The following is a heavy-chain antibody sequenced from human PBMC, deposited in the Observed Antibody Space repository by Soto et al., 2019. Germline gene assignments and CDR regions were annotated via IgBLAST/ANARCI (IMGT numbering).Heavy chain of an antibody. Sequence: PGGSLRLSCAASGFTFSDYYMSWIRQAPGKGLEWVSYISSSGSTIYYADSVKGRFTISRDNAKNSLYLQMNSLRAEDTAVYYCARASGYCISTSCYNWFDPWGQGTLVTVSS. CDR1: GFTFSDYY. CDR2: ISSSGSTI. J-gene: IGHJ5*02. CDR3: ARASGYCISTSCYNWFDP. V-gene: IGHV3-11*01. D-gene: IGHD2-2*01.